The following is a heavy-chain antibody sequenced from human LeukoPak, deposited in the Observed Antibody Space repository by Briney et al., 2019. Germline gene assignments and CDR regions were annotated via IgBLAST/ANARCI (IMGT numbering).Heavy chain of an antibody. CDR2: IGSSGSTI. V-gene: IGHV3-11*04. D-gene: IGHD3-22*01. CDR3: AREFHYYDSSGPTYYFDY. Sequence: PGGSLRLSCAASGFTFSDYYMNWTRQAPGKGLEWISYIGSSGSTIYYADSVKGRFTISRDNSKNTLYLQMNSLRAEDTAVYYCAREFHYYDSSGPTYYFDYWGQGTLVTVSS. J-gene: IGHJ4*02. CDR1: GFTFSDYY.